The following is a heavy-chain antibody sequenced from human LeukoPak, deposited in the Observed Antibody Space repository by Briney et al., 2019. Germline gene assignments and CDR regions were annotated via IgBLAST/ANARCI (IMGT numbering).Heavy chain of an antibody. V-gene: IGHV4-4*02. CDR3: ARTYDILTGYPNFDY. J-gene: IGHJ4*02. D-gene: IGHD3-9*01. Sequence: SGTLSLTCAVSGVSISSSNWWSWVRQPPGKGLEWIGEIYHSGSTNYNPSLKSRVTISVDKSKNQFSLKLSSVTAADTAVYYCARTYDILTGYPNFDYWGQGTLVTVSS. CDR1: GVSISSSNW. CDR2: IYHSGST.